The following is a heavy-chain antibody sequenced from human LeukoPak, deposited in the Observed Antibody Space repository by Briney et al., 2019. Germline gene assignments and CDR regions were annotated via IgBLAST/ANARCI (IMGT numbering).Heavy chain of an antibody. V-gene: IGHV3-11*04. D-gene: IGHD3-22*01. CDR1: GFTFSDYY. Sequence: GGSLRLSCAASGFTFSDYYMSWIRQAPGKGLEWVSYISSSGSTIYYADSVKGRFTISRDNSKNTLYLQMNSLRAEDTAVYYCARPSAYESSGYYSGWFDPWGQGTLVTVSS. J-gene: IGHJ5*02. CDR3: ARPSAYESSGYYSGWFDP. CDR2: ISSSGSTI.